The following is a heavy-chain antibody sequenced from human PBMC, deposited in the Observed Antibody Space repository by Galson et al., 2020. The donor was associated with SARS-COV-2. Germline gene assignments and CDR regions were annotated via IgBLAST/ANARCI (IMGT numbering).Heavy chain of an antibody. CDR3: ARASKRVTPDY. D-gene: IGHD4-4*01. J-gene: IGHJ4*02. CDR1: GFTFSSYW. CDR2: INTDGDNT. Sequence: GGSLRLSCAASGFTFSSYWMHWVRQTPGKGLVWVARINTDGDNTTYADSVKGRFTSSRDNAKDTLYLQMNSLRAEDTAVYYCARASKRVTPDYWGQGTVVTVSS. V-gene: IGHV3-74*01.